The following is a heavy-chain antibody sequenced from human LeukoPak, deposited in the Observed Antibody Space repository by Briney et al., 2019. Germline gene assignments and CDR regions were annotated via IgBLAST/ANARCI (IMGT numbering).Heavy chain of an antibody. CDR1: GYSISSGYY. CDR2: IYHSGST. V-gene: IGHV4-38-2*01. Sequence: SSETLSLTCAVSGYSISSGYYWGWIRQPPGKGLEWIGSIYHSGSTYYNPSLKSRVTISVDTSKNQFSLKLSSVTAADTAVYYCSRKRWFGELFFFDYWGQGTLVTVSS. J-gene: IGHJ4*02. D-gene: IGHD3-10*01. CDR3: SRKRWFGELFFFDY.